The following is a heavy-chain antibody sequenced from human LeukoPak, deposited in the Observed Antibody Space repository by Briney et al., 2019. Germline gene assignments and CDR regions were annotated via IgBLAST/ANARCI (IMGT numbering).Heavy chain of an antibody. J-gene: IGHJ2*01. CDR2: ISSSSSYI. Sequence: GGSLRLSCAASGFTFSSYSMNWVRQAPGKGLEWVSSISSSSSYIYYADSVKGRFTISRDNAKNSLYLQMNSLRAEDTAVYYCARDVGVDYGDYPGFYWYFDLWGRGTLVTVSS. D-gene: IGHD4-17*01. CDR3: ARDVGVDYGDYPGFYWYFDL. CDR1: GFTFSSYS. V-gene: IGHV3-21*01.